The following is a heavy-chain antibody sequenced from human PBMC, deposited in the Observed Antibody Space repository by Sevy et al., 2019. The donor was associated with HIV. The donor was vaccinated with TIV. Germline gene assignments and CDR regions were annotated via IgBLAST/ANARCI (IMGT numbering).Heavy chain of an antibody. Sequence: GGSLRLSCAASGFTFSDYYMSWIRQAPGKGLEWVSYISSSGSTIYYADSVKGRFTISRDNAKNSLYLQMNSLRAGDTAVYYCAGDYYDSSGYYYGGGLDYWGQGTLVTVSS. D-gene: IGHD3-22*01. V-gene: IGHV3-11*01. CDR2: ISSSGSTI. CDR3: AGDYYDSSGYYYGGGLDY. CDR1: GFTFSDYY. J-gene: IGHJ4*02.